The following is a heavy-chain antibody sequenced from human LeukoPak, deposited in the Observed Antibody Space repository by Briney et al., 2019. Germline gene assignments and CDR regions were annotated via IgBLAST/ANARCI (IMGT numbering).Heavy chain of an antibody. Sequence: ASVKVSCKASGGTFSSYAISWVRQAPGQGLEWMGGIIPIFGTANYAQKFQGRVTITADESTSTAYMELSSLRSEDTAVYYCARDHYYDSSGYYLPFDYWGQGTLVTVSS. J-gene: IGHJ4*02. CDR2: IIPIFGTA. CDR3: ARDHYYDSSGYYLPFDY. D-gene: IGHD3-22*01. CDR1: GGTFSSYA. V-gene: IGHV1-69*01.